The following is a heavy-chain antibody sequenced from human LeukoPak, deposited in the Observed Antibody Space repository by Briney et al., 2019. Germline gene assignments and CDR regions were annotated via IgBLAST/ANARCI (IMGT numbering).Heavy chain of an antibody. V-gene: IGHV1-2*02. CDR3: AKDRGANWYFDF. Sequence: GASVKVSCKTSGYSFTGYYIHWVRQAPGQGLEWMGLIKPISGDTESAQKFQGRVTMTSDTSTRTAYMERTSLKSEDTAMYYCAKDRGANWYFDFWGRGTLVTVSS. J-gene: IGHJ2*01. CDR2: IKPISGDT. CDR1: GYSFTGYY. D-gene: IGHD3-10*01.